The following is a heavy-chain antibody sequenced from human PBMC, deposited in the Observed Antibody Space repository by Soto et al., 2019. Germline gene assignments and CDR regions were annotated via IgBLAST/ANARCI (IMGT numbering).Heavy chain of an antibody. Sequence: QVQLQQWGAGLLKPSETLSLTCAVYGGSFSGYYWSWIRQPPGKGLEWIGEINHSGSTNYNQSLNSRVTISVDMSKNQSSLKLSSVTAADTAVYYCAREVVREFSYYYYYMDVWGKGTTVTVSS. D-gene: IGHD3-22*01. V-gene: IGHV4-34*01. CDR3: AREVVREFSYYYYYMDV. J-gene: IGHJ6*03. CDR1: GGSFSGYY. CDR2: INHSGST.